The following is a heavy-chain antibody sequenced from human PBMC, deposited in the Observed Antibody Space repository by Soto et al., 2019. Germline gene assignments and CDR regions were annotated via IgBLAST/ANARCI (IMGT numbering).Heavy chain of an antibody. Sequence: PSETLSLTCAVSGGSISSSNWWSWVRQPPGKGLEWIGEIYHSGSTNYNPSLKSRVTISVDKSKNQFSLKLSSVTAADTAVYYCARAPMTYYDILTGTLGMDVWGQGTTVTVSS. CDR2: IYHSGST. J-gene: IGHJ6*02. V-gene: IGHV4-4*02. CDR3: ARAPMTYYDILTGTLGMDV. D-gene: IGHD3-9*01. CDR1: GGSISSSNW.